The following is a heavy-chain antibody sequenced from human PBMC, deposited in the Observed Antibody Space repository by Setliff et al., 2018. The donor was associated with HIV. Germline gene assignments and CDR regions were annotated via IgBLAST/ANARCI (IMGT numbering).Heavy chain of an antibody. D-gene: IGHD3-3*01. CDR2: IYNSGGT. CDR1: GGSISTGGYY. J-gene: IGHJ3*02. Sequence: LSLTCTVSGGSISTGGYYWSWIRQHPGKGLEWIGYIYNSGGTYYNPSLKSRITMSIDTSKNQFSLKLSSVTAADTAIYYCARVPRITTLRNAFDIWGQGTMVTVSS. CDR3: ARVPRITTLRNAFDI. V-gene: IGHV4-31*03.